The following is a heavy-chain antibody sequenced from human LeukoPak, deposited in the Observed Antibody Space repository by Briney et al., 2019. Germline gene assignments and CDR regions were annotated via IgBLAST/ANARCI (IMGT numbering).Heavy chain of an antibody. V-gene: IGHV3-21*04. CDR3: ARVGTVVPASYYYYMDV. Sequence: PGGSLRLSCAASGFTFSTYSMNWVRQAPGKGLEWVSSISSSSSYIYYADSVKGRFTISRDNAKNSLYLQMNSLRAEDTAVYYCARVGTVVPASYYYYMDVWGKGTTVTISS. CDR2: ISSSSSYI. D-gene: IGHD2-2*01. J-gene: IGHJ6*03. CDR1: GFTFSTYS.